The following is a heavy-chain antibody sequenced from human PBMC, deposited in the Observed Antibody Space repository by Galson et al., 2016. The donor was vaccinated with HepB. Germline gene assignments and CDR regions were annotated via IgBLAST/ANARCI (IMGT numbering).Heavy chain of an antibody. CDR3: ASGRTSGSPYYGMDV. CDR1: GFTFSSYA. D-gene: IGHD3-10*01. V-gene: IGHV3-23*01. J-gene: IGHJ6*02. Sequence: SLRLSCAASGFTFSSYAMSWVRQAPGKGLEWVSAISGSGASTYYADSVEGRLTISRDNSKDTLYLQINTLRAEDTAVYYCASGRTSGSPYYGMDVWGQGTTVTVSS. CDR2: ISGSGAST.